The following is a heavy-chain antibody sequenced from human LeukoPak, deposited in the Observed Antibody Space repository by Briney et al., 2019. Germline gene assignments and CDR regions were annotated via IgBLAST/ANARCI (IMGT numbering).Heavy chain of an antibody. Sequence: GGSLRLSCAASGFTFSSYTMNWVRQAPGKGLERVSSISSNGNFIYYAESVKGRFTISRDNAQSSLDLQMNSLGAEDTAIYYCARDVRGDYWGQGTLVTVSS. V-gene: IGHV3-21*01. CDR1: GFTFSSYT. CDR3: ARDVRGDY. D-gene: IGHD3-10*01. CDR2: ISSNGNFI. J-gene: IGHJ4*02.